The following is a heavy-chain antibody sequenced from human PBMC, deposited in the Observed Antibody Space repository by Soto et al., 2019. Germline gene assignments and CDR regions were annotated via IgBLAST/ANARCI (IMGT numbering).Heavy chain of an antibody. CDR1: GFSLSTSGVG. CDR2: IYWDDDK. V-gene: IGHV2-5*02. Sequence: SGPTLVNPTQTLTLTCTFSGFSLSTSGVGVGWIRQPPGKALEWLALIYWDDDKRYSPSLKSRLTITKDTSKNQVVLTMTNMDPVDTATYYCAHRPGYCSGGSCFYYFDYWGQGTLVTVSS. J-gene: IGHJ4*02. D-gene: IGHD2-15*01. CDR3: AHRPGYCSGGSCFYYFDY.